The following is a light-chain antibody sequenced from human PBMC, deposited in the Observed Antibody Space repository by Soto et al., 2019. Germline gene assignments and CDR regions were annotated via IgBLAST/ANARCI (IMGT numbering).Light chain of an antibody. CDR2: AAS. CDR3: QQYDTSPPRYT. CDR1: QSLNSNF. V-gene: IGKV3-20*01. J-gene: IGKJ2*01. Sequence: EIVLTQSPGTLSLSPGESATLSCRASQSLNSNFLAWYQQKLGQAPRLLVYAASSRATGIPDRFSGSASGTVFTLTISRLEPEDFAVYYCQQYDTSPPRYTFGQGPKLEIK.